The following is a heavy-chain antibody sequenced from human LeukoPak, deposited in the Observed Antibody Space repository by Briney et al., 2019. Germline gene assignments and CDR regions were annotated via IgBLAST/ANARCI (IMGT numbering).Heavy chain of an antibody. CDR1: GGSISTSNYY. V-gene: IGHV4-39*07. CDR2: IFYSGST. J-gene: IGHJ4*02. D-gene: IGHD5-24*01. CDR3: ARSGGGYKN. Sequence: PSETLSLTCAVSGGSISTSNYYWGWIRQPPGKGLEWIGNIFYSGSTYYSPSLRSRVTISLDTSKNQFSLKLSSVTAADTAVYYCARSGGGYKNWGQGTLVTVSS.